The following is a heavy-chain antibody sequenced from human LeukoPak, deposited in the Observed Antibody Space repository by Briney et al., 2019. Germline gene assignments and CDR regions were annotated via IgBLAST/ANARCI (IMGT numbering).Heavy chain of an antibody. D-gene: IGHD1-26*01. Sequence: GGSLRLSCAGSGFTFSSYSMNWVRQAPGKGLEWVSAISSSSSYIYYADSVKGRFTISRHNAKNSLYLQMNSLRAEDTAVYYCARDHSGSYSLDFDYWGQGTLVTVSS. CDR1: GFTFSSYS. V-gene: IGHV3-21*01. J-gene: IGHJ4*02. CDR3: ARDHSGSYSLDFDY. CDR2: ISSSSSYI.